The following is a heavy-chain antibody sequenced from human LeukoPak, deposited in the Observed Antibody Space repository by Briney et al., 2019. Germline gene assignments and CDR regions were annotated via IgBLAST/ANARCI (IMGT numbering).Heavy chain of an antibody. Sequence: PGGSLRLSCAASGFTFSDYYMSWIRQAPGKGLEWVSYISSSGSTIYYADSVKGRFTISRDNAKNSLYLQMNSLRAEDTAVYYCARDAFAISAAAWPDAFDIWGQGTMVTVSS. J-gene: IGHJ3*02. V-gene: IGHV3-11*04. D-gene: IGHD6-13*01. CDR1: GFTFSDYY. CDR3: ARDAFAISAAAWPDAFDI. CDR2: ISSSGSTI.